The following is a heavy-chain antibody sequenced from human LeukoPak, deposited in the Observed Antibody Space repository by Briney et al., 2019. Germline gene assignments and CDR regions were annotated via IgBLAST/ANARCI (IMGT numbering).Heavy chain of an antibody. CDR1: GGTFSSYA. J-gene: IGHJ6*03. CDR2: IIPIFGTA. Sequence: GASVKVSCKASGGTFSSYAISWVRQAPGQGLKWMGGIIPIFGTANYAQKFQGRVTITADESTSTAYMELSSLRSEDTAVYYCASPIVVTGHHYYYMDVWGKGTTVTVSS. V-gene: IGHV1-69*13. D-gene: IGHD2-15*01. CDR3: ASPIVVTGHHYYYMDV.